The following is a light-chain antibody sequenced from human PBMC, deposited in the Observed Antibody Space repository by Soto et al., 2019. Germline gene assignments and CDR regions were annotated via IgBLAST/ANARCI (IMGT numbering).Light chain of an antibody. CDR1: ESIGSK. Sequence: EIVMTQSPAALSMSPGERATLFYRASESIGSKLAWYQQKPGQAPRLLIYGASTRATGIPARFSGSGSGTDFTLTITSLQSEDFAVYYCQQYHDWPLFGPGTKMDIK. CDR3: QQYHDWPL. CDR2: GAS. J-gene: IGKJ3*01. V-gene: IGKV3D-15*01.